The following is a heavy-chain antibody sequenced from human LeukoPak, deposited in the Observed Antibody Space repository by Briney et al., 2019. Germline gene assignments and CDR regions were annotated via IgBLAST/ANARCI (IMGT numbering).Heavy chain of an antibody. V-gene: IGHV4-39*01. CDR2: INYSGYT. CDR1: GGSISSSYFY. D-gene: IGHD5-18*01. Sequence: SETLSLTCTISGGSISSSYFYWGWIRQPPGKGLEWIGSINYSGYTYHNPSLKSRVTMSVDTSKNQFSLHLSSVTAADTAVYYCARHDTAIVTDYWGQGTLVTVSS. CDR3: ARHDTAIVTDY. J-gene: IGHJ4*02.